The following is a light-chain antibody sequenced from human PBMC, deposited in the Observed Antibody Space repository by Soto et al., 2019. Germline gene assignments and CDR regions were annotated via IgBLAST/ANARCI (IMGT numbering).Light chain of an antibody. CDR2: KAS. J-gene: IGKJ1*01. CDR1: QDINKW. Sequence: DIQMTQSPSTLSASVGDRVTITCRASQDINKWLAWYQQKPGTAPKLLISKASILESGVPSRFSGSGSGTEFTLTITSLQPDDFATYYCQQYVFYRGTFGQGTKVDIK. CDR3: QQYVFYRGT. V-gene: IGKV1-5*03.